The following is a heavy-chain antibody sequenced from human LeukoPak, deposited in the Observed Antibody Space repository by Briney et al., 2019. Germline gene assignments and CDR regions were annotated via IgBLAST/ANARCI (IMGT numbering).Heavy chain of an antibody. Sequence: PSETLSLTCTVSGGSISSSSYYWGWIRQPPGKGLEWIASIYYSGSIYYNPSLKSRVTISVDTSKNQFSLRLSSVTAADTAVYYCARIRRGDYGRGPKNDWGQGTLVTVSS. V-gene: IGHV4-39*07. CDR1: GGSISSSSYY. CDR2: IYYSGSI. D-gene: IGHD4-17*01. CDR3: ARIRRGDYGRGPKND. J-gene: IGHJ4*02.